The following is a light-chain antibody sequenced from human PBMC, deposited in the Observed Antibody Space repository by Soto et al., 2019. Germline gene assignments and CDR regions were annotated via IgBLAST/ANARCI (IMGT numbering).Light chain of an antibody. J-gene: IGKJ2*01. Sequence: DIQMTQSPSSLSASVGDRVTITCQASQHISTYLNWYQHKPGKAPNLLIYDSSDLEAGVPSRFSGSGSGTDFNLTISSLQPEDISIYYCQQYEKPPYTFGQGTKLEIK. CDR1: QHISTY. CDR2: DSS. CDR3: QQYEKPPYT. V-gene: IGKV1-33*01.